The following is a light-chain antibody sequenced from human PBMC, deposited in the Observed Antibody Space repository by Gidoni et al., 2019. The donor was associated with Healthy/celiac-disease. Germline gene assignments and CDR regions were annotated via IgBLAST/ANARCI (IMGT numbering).Light chain of an antibody. CDR3: QQYNNWPPVRT. CDR1: QSVSSN. J-gene: IGKJ1*01. CDR2: GAS. V-gene: IGKV3-15*01. Sequence: EIVMTQSPATLSVSPGESATLSCRASQSVSSNLAWYQQKPGQAPRLLIYGASPRATGIPARFSGSGSGTEFTLTISSLQSEDFAGYYCQQYNNWPPVRTFGQGTKVEIK.